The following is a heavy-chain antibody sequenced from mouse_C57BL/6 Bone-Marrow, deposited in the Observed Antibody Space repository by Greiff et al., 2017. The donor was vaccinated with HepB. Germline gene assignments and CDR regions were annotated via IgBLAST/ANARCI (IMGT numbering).Heavy chain of an antibody. CDR2: INPGSGGT. CDR1: GYAFTNYL. Sequence: VQLQQSGAELVRPGTSVKVSCKASGYAFTNYLIEWVKQRPGQGLEWIGVINPGSGGTNYNEKFKGKATLTADKSPSTAYMQLSSLTSEDSAVYFCARLKGGNFFDYWGQGTTRTVSS. V-gene: IGHV1-54*01. D-gene: IGHD2-1*01. CDR3: ARLKGGNFFDY. J-gene: IGHJ2*01.